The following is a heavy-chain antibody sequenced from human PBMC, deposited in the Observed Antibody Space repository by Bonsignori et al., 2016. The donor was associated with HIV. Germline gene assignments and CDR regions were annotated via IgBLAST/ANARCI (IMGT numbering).Heavy chain of an antibody. D-gene: IGHD3-22*01. CDR2: IKQDGSEK. CDR3: ARDGFEYYYDSSGYLDY. V-gene: IGHV3-7*03. CDR1: GFTFSSYW. Sequence: GESLKISCAASGFTFSSYWMSWVRQAPGKGLEWVANIKQDGSEKYYVDSVKGRFTISRDNAKNSLYLQMNSLRAEDTAVYYCARDGFEYYYDSSGYLDYWGQGTLVTVSS. J-gene: IGHJ4*02.